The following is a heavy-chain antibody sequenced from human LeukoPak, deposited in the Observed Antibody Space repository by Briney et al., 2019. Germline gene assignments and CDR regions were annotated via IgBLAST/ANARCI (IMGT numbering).Heavy chain of an antibody. CDR2: INPNIGDA. CDR3: ARMALDGGDSIGFDS. J-gene: IGHJ5*01. CDR1: RYTFTDYF. V-gene: IGHV1-2*02. Sequence: WASVKVSCKASRYTFTDYFIHWVRQAPGQGLEWMGWINPNIGDASYAQKFQDRVTMTRDRSINTAYMELSRLTSDDTAVYYCARMALDGGDSIGFDSWGQGTLVTVSS. D-gene: IGHD2-21*02.